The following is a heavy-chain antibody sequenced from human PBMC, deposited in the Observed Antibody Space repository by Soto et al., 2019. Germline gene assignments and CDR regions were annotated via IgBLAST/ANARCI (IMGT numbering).Heavy chain of an antibody. J-gene: IGHJ3*01. CDR2: IGIGSSTT. Sequence: GGSMRVSCTAAGFTFRNYGRNWVRQAPGKGLEWVSYIGIGSSTTYYADSVKGRFTISRDNAKNSLYLQMNSLRTEDTAVYYCARDQLYYNDISGRPLNAFDVWGQGTMVTVSS. V-gene: IGHV3-48*01. CDR3: ARDQLYYNDISGRPLNAFDV. CDR1: GFTFRNYG. D-gene: IGHD3-22*01.